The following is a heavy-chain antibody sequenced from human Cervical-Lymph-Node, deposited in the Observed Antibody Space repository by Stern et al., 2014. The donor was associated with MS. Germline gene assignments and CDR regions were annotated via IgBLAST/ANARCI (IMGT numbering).Heavy chain of an antibody. V-gene: IGHV1-18*01. J-gene: IGHJ4*02. Sequence: VQLVESGPEVRQPGASVRVSCKASGYTFTTPNYGIAWVREAPGRGLEWLGWISSYNGNTVYAQKLQDRVTMTTDTSTSTAYMELRGLRSDDTAFYYCARERLRDFNDYHFDSWGQGTLVTVSS. CDR2: ISSYNGNT. D-gene: IGHD4-11*01. CDR3: ARERLRDFNDYHFDS. CDR1: GYTFTTPNYG.